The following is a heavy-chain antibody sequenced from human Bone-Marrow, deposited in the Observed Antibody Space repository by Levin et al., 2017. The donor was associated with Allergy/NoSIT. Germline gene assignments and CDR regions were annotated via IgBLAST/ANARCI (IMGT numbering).Heavy chain of an antibody. D-gene: IGHD1-1*01. V-gene: IGHV4-59*01. CDR1: SGSISNYY. CDR2: IYYSGST. J-gene: IGHJ4*02. CDR3: ARTPSWKTGTTRFDY. Sequence: PGGSLRLSCTVSSGSISNYYWSWIRQPPGKGLEWIGYIYYSGSTNYNPSLKSRVTMSVDTSTNQFSLNLRSVTAADTAVYYCARTPSWKTGTTRFDYWGRGSLVTVSS.